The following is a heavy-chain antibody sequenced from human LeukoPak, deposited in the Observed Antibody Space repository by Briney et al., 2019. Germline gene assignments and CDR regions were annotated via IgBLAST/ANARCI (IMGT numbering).Heavy chain of an antibody. CDR2: IYYSGST. CDR1: GGSIRSGSHY. Sequence: SQTLSLTCTVSGGSIRSGSHYWAWIRQPPGKGLEWIGSIYYSGSTYYNPSLENRVTISIDTSKNHFSLKLSSLSAADTSVYYCAKRDDSGGNLVDLWGQGTLVTVS. D-gene: IGHD3-22*01. V-gene: IGHV4-39*02. J-gene: IGHJ4*02. CDR3: AKRDDSGGNLVDL.